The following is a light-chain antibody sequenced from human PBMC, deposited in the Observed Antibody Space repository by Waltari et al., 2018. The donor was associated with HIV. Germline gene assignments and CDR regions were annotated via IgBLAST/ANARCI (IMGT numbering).Light chain of an antibody. J-gene: IGKJ2*01. Sequence: VLTQSPATLSLSPGERATISCRASQNINTYLALYQQKPGQTPRLLIYAASSRATGIPARFSGSGYGTDFTLSIGSLEPEDSAVYYCQHSGNWPRTFGQGTKLEIK. V-gene: IGKV3-11*01. CDR1: QNINTY. CDR3: QHSGNWPRT. CDR2: AAS.